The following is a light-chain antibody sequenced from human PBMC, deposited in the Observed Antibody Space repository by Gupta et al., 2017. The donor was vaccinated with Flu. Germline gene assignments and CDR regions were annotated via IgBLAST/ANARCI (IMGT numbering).Light chain of an antibody. J-gene: IGKJ1*01. CDR1: QSVSSNS. V-gene: IGKV3-20*01. CDR2: GAS. CDR3: QQFGSPPWT. Sequence: IVLPQSPGTLSLSPGERATFSCRASQSVSSNSLAWYQQKPGQAPRLLMYGASTRATGVPDRVSGSGSGTDFTLTISRLEPEDFAMYYCQQFGSPPWTFGQGTKVEIK.